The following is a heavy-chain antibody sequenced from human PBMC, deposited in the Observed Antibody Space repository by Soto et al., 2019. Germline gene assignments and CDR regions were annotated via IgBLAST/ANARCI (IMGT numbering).Heavy chain of an antibody. V-gene: IGHV1-69*12. CDR2: IIPLFRTP. D-gene: IGHD1-1*01. Sequence: QVQLVQSGAEMKEPGSSVKVSCKTSGGTFSSSAISWLRQAPGQGLEWMGGIIPLFRTPDYAQKFQGRVTIAAQESTSAAYMELSSLRSADSTLNFCASNTDRRQLVRNYYSVLDVWCKGTTITVSS. J-gene: IGHJ6*04. CDR1: GGTFSSSA. CDR3: ASNTDRRQLVRNYYSVLDV.